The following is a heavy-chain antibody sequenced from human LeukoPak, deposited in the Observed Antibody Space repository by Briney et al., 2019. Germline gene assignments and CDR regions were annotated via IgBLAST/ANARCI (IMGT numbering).Heavy chain of an antibody. CDR2: INHSGST. D-gene: IGHD1-20*01. V-gene: IGHV4-34*01. Sequence: SETLSLTCAVYGGSLSGYYWSWLRQPPGKGLEWIGEINHSGSTNYNPSLKSRVTISVDKSKNQFSLKLSSVTAADTAVYYCARLTGTTDDGFFDYWGQGTLVTVSS. CDR1: GGSLSGYY. CDR3: ARLTGTTDDGFFDY. J-gene: IGHJ4*02.